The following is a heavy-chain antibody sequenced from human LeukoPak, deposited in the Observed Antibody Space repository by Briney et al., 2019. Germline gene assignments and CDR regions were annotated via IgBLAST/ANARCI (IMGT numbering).Heavy chain of an antibody. J-gene: IGHJ4*02. CDR3: ARDVLNSAWLDFDY. CDR1: GLTVSTKY. Sequence: GGSLRLSCAASGLTVSTKYMNWVRQAPGKGMEWVSILYSGGTTYYADSVKGRFTISRDNSKNTLYLQMNSLRAEDTAVYYCARDVLNSAWLDFDYWGQGTLVTVSS. V-gene: IGHV3-53*01. D-gene: IGHD6-19*01. CDR2: LYSGGTT.